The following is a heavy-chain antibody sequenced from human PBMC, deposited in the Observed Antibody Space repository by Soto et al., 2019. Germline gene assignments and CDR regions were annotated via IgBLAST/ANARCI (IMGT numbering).Heavy chain of an antibody. Sequence: GGSLRLSCAASGFSFSNYAMSWVGQAPGKGLEWVSAITGSGGSTYHADSVKGRLTISRDNSKTTLFLQMSSLRADDTAVYYCAKGSSASRPYYFDHWGQGMLVTVSS. CDR3: AKGSSASRPYYFDH. V-gene: IGHV3-23*01. J-gene: IGHJ4*02. D-gene: IGHD6-19*01. CDR2: ITGSGGST. CDR1: GFSFSNYA.